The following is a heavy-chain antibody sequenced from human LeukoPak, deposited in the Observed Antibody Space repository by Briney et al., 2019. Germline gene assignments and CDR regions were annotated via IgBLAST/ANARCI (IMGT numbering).Heavy chain of an antibody. Sequence: PGGSLRLSCAASGFTFSSYAMSWVRQALGKGLEWVSAISGSGGSTYYADSVKGRFTISRDNSKNTLYLQMNSLRAEDTAVYYCAKGRLRLGELSPLGYWGQGTLVTVSS. CDR2: ISGSGGST. J-gene: IGHJ4*02. D-gene: IGHD3-16*02. CDR3: AKGRLRLGELSPLGY. V-gene: IGHV3-23*01. CDR1: GFTFSSYA.